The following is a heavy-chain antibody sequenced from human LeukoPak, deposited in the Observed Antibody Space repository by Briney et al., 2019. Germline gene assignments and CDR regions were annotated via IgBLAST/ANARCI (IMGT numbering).Heavy chain of an antibody. Sequence: ETLSLTCVVYGGSFSGYYWSWIRQPPGKGLEWVSSISSSSSYIYYADSVKGRFTISRDNAKNSLYLQMNSLRAEDTAVYYCARDLRWQYYFDYWGQGTLVTVSS. CDR3: ARDLRWQYYFDY. CDR2: ISSSSSYI. D-gene: IGHD4-23*01. CDR1: GGSFSGYY. J-gene: IGHJ4*02. V-gene: IGHV3-21*01.